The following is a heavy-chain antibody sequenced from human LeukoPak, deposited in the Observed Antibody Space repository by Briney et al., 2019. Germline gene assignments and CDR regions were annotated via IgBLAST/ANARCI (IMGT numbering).Heavy chain of an antibody. Sequence: SETLSLTCSISGGSISSYYWSWIRQPPGKGLEWIGYIYYNGITSYNPSLESRVTISIDTSKNQFSLRLTSVTAADTAVYYCAGSVPTALHGFDFWGQGTMVTVSS. CDR1: GGSISSYY. CDR2: IYYNGIT. CDR3: AGSVPTALHGFDF. V-gene: IGHV4-59*01. D-gene: IGHD2-2*01. J-gene: IGHJ3*01.